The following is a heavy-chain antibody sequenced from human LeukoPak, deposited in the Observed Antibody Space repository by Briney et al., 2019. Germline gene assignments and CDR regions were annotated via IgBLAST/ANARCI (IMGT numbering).Heavy chain of an antibody. V-gene: IGHV3-23*01. J-gene: IGHJ4*02. CDR2: ISGSGDTT. Sequence: PGGSLRLSCAASEFTLSSYAMSWVRQAPGKGLEWVSAISGSGDTTYYADSVTGRFTISRDNSKNTLYLQMNSLRAEDTAVYYCARVDYYGSGSYGYFDYWGQGTLVTVSS. CDR3: ARVDYYGSGSYGYFDY. D-gene: IGHD3-10*01. CDR1: EFTLSSYA.